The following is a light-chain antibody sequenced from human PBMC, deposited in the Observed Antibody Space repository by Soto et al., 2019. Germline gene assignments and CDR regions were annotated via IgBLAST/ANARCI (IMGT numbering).Light chain of an antibody. CDR3: SSYTSSSTYV. Sequence: QSALTQPPSVSGSPGQSVTISCTGTSSDVGSYNRVSWYQHPPDTAPKLMIYEVSNRPSGVPDRFSGSKSGNTASLTISGLQAEDEADYYCSSYTSSSTYVFGTGTKLTVL. V-gene: IGLV2-18*02. J-gene: IGLJ1*01. CDR1: SSDVGSYNR. CDR2: EVS.